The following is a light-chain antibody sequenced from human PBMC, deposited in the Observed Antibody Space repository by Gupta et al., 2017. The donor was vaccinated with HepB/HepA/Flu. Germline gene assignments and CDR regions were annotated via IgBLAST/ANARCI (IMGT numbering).Light chain of an antibody. Sequence: SYELTQPPSASVSPRQTATITCSGDKLGDKYACWYQQKPGQPPELFIYQDSKRPSGIPERFSGSNSGNTATLTISGTQAMDEAYYYCQAWDSSTDVVFGGGTKLTVL. CDR3: QAWDSSTDVV. V-gene: IGLV3-1*01. CDR2: QDS. CDR1: KLGDKY. J-gene: IGLJ2*01.